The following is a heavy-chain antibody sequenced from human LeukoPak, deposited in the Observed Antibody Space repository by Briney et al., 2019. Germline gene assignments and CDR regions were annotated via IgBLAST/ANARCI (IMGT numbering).Heavy chain of an antibody. Sequence: GGSLRLSCVASGFTFDIYSMNWVRQAPGKGLEWVSSIYSTSTHIYYADSVKGRFTISRDNSKNTLYLQMNSLRAEDTAVYYCARSRDSASGYDYWGQGTLVTVSS. CDR1: GFTFDIYS. CDR2: IYSTSTHI. CDR3: ARSRDSASGYDY. D-gene: IGHD2-21*01. J-gene: IGHJ4*02. V-gene: IGHV3-21*01.